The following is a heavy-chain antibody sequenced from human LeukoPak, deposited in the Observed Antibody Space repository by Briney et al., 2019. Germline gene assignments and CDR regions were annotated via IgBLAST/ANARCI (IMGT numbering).Heavy chain of an antibody. J-gene: IGHJ4*02. Sequence: TGGSLRLSCAASGFTFSDYYMSWIRQAPGKGLEWVSYISSGDNTIYYADSVKGRFTISRDNAKNSLYLQMNSLRAEDTAVYYCAIDDFWSGGHGYWGQGTLVTVSS. CDR2: ISSGDNTI. V-gene: IGHV3-11*04. CDR1: GFTFSDYY. D-gene: IGHD3-3*01. CDR3: AIDDFWSGGHGY.